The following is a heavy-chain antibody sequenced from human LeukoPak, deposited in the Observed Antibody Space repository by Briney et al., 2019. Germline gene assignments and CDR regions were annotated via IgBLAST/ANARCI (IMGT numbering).Heavy chain of an antibody. J-gene: IGHJ6*02. D-gene: IGHD6-13*01. V-gene: IGHV1-18*01. CDR2: ISAYNGNT. CDR3: AREGGSSWSQRYYYYGMDV. CDR1: GYTFTSYG. Sequence: GASVKVSCKASGYTFTSYGISWVRQAPGQGLEWMGWISAYNGNTNYAQKFQGRVTITADKSTSTAYMELSSLRSEDTAVYYCAREGGSSWSQRYYYYGMDVWGQGTTVTVSS.